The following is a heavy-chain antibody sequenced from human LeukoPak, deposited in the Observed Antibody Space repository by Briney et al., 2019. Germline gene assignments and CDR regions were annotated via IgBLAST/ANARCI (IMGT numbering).Heavy chain of an antibody. J-gene: IGHJ4*02. CDR3: ARAIVVVVAATRKYYFDY. D-gene: IGHD2-15*01. V-gene: IGHV4-34*01. Sequence: HPSETLSLTCAVYGGSFSGYYWSWIRQPPGKGLEWIGGINHSGSTNYNPSLKSRVTISVDTSKNQFSLKLSSVTAADTAVYYCARAIVVVVAATRKYYFDYWGQGTLVTVSS. CDR2: INHSGST. CDR1: GGSFSGYY.